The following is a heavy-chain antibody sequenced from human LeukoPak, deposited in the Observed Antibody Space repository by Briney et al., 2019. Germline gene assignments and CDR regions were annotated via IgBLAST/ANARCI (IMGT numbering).Heavy chain of an antibody. D-gene: IGHD5-18*01. CDR2: IYPGDSDT. J-gene: IGHJ6*03. V-gene: IGHV5-51*01. CDR3: ARHDSPYSYGIYYYYMDV. Sequence: GESLKISCKGSGYSFTSYWIGWVRQMPGKGLEWMGIIYPGDSDTRYSPSFQGQVTISAGHSISSACLPSSTLRPSDCPMSSRARHDSPYSYGIYYYYMDVWGKGTTVTVSS. CDR1: GYSFTSYW.